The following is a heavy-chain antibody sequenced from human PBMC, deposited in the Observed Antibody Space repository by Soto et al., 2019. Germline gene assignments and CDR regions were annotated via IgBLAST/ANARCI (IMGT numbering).Heavy chain of an antibody. D-gene: IGHD2-15*01. CDR3: VVVAATSSHFDY. CDR1: GFTFSSYA. Sequence: PGGSLRLSCAASGFTFSSYAMSWVRQAPGKGLEWVSAISGSGGSTYYADSVKGRFTISRDNSKNTLYLQMNSLRAEDTAVYYPVVVAATSSHFDYWGQGTLVTVSS. V-gene: IGHV3-23*01. CDR2: ISGSGGST. J-gene: IGHJ4*02.